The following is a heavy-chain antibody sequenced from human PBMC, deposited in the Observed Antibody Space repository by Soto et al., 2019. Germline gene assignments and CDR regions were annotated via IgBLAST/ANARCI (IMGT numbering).Heavy chain of an antibody. CDR3: ARGLGPTLHNWFDP. J-gene: IGHJ5*02. CDR1: GGSISRGGYY. V-gene: IGHV4-31*03. CDR2: IYYSGST. D-gene: IGHD4-17*01. Sequence: KPSETLSLTCTVXGGSISRGGYYWSWIRQPPGEGLEWIGYIYYSGSTYYNPSLMSRVTISVDTSKNQFFLKLTSVTAADTAVYYCARGLGPTLHNWFDPWGQGALVTVSS.